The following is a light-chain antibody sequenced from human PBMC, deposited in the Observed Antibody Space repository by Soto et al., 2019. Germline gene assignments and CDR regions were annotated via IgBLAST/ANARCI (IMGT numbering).Light chain of an antibody. Sequence: QSVLTQPRSVSGSPGQSVTISCTGTSSDVGFYNHVSWYQQYAGKAPKVMIYEVDKRSSTVPDRFSGSKSGNTASLTISGLRAEDEADYYCSSFAGSYSVVFGGGTQLTVL. V-gene: IGLV2-11*01. CDR2: EVD. CDR3: SSFAGSYSVV. CDR1: SSDVGFYNH. J-gene: IGLJ2*01.